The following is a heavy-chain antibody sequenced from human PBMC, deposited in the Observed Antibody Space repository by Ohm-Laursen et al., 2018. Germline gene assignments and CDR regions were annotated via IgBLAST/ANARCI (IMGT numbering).Heavy chain of an antibody. CDR1: GGTFSSYA. D-gene: IGHD4-11*01. CDR2: ISTYNGDT. CDR3: ARYYTNYDWFDT. V-gene: IGHV1-18*01. Sequence: GASVKVSCKASGGTFSSYAISWVRQAPGQGLEWVGWISTYNGDTAYAPKLQDRVTMTTDTSMSTAYMELRSLTSDDTAVYYCARYYTNYDWFDTWGQGTLVTVSS. J-gene: IGHJ5*02.